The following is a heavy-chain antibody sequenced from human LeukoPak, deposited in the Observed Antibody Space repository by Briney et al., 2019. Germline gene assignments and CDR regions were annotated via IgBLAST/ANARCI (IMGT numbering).Heavy chain of an antibody. Sequence: GGSLRLSCAASGFTFTSYWMTWVRQAPGKGLEWVANIKQDGSVKNYVDSLRGRFTISSDNAKDSLYLQMNSLRAGDTAVYFCARNYYYRFDYWGQGTLVAVSS. V-gene: IGHV3-7*01. CDR2: IKQDGSVK. CDR1: GFTFTSYW. CDR3: ARNYYYRFDY. D-gene: IGHD3-10*01. J-gene: IGHJ4*02.